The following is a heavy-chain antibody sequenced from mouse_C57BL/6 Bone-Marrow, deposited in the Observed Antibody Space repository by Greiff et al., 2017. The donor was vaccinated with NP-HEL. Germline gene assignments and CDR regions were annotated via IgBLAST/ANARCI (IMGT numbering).Heavy chain of an antibody. CDR1: GFTFSSYA. J-gene: IGHJ4*01. CDR2: ISDGGSYT. Sequence: EVQVVESGGGLVKPGGSLKLSCAASGFTFSSYAMSWVRQTPEKRLEWVATISDGGSYTYYPDNVKGRFTISRDNAKNNLYLQMSHLKSEDTAMYYCARAVALAYAMDYWGQGTSVTVSS. V-gene: IGHV5-4*01. CDR3: ARAVALAYAMDY.